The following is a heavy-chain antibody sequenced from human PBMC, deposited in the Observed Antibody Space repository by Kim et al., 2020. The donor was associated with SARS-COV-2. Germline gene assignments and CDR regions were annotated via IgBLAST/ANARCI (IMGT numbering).Heavy chain of an antibody. CDR1: GDSISSGGYS. D-gene: IGHD2-21*02. CDR2: INPSGTS. Sequence: SETLSLTCDVSGDSISSGGYSWSWIRQPPGKGLEWIGYINPSGTSHYNPSLKRRVTMSVDTSKNQFFLNLTSVTAADTAVYYCARGGGGDHFDYWGQGSPVAVPA. CDR3: ARGGGGDHFDY. J-gene: IGHJ4*02. V-gene: IGHV4-30-2*01.